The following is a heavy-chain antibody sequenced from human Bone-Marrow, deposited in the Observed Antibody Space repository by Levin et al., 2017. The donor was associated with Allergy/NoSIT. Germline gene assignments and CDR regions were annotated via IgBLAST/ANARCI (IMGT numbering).Heavy chain of an antibody. J-gene: IGHJ4*02. Sequence: GESLKISCAASGFTFSSYYMHWVRQAPGKGLAWVSNIHTDTSVTNYADSVKGRFIISRDNAKNTVYLQMNSLRAEDTAVYYCGRGGCSATSCLDYWGQGTLVTVSS. D-gene: IGHD2-15*01. CDR3: GRGGCSATSCLDY. CDR1: GFTFSSYY. V-gene: IGHV3-74*01. CDR2: IHTDTSVT.